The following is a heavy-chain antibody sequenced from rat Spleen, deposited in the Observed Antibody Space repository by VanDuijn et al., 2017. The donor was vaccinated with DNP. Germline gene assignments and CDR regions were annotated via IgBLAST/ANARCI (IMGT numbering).Heavy chain of an antibody. CDR1: GFTLSDYY. J-gene: IGHJ2*01. CDR3: ARHVLPLRVWDY. Sequence: EVQLVESGGGLVQPGGSLKLSCAASGFTLSDYYMAWVRQAPTKGLEWVAYISYDGSSTYSGDSVQGRFTISRDNAKNTLYLQMRSLRSEDMATYYCARHVLPLRVWDYWGQGVMVTVSS. V-gene: IGHV5-22*01. CDR2: ISYDGSST. D-gene: IGHD1-4*01.